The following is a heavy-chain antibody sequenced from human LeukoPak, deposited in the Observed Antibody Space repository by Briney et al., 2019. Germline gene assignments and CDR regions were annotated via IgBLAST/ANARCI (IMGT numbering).Heavy chain of an antibody. D-gene: IGHD2-2*01. CDR2: IYTSGST. V-gene: IGHV4-61*02. CDR3: ARDHPAMLTGVSNWFDP. CDR1: GGSISSGSYY. Sequence: PSETLSLTCTVSGGSISSGSYYWSWIRQPAGKGLEWIGRIYTSGSTNYNPSLKSRVTISVDTSKNQFSLELSSVTAADTAVYYCARDHPAMLTGVSNWFDPWGQGTLVTVSS. J-gene: IGHJ5*02.